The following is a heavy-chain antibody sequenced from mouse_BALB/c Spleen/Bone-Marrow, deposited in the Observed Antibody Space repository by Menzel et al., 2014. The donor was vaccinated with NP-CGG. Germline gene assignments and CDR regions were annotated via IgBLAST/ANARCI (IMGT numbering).Heavy chain of an antibody. CDR1: GFTFSSFG. Sequence: EVHLVESGGGLVQPGGSRKPSCAASGFTFSSFGMHWVRQAPEKGLEWVAYISSGSSTIYYADTVKGRFTISGDNPKNTLFLQMTSLRSEDTAMYYCTRGGNWEDFDYWGQGTTLTVSS. CDR3: TRGGNWEDFDY. V-gene: IGHV5-17*02. CDR2: ISSGSSTI. D-gene: IGHD4-1*01. J-gene: IGHJ2*01.